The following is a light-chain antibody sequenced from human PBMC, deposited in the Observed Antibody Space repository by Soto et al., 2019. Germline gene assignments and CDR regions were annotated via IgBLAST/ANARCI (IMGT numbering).Light chain of an antibody. CDR1: SSDVGGYNY. CDR2: DVS. J-gene: IGLJ2*01. V-gene: IGLV2-14*03. CDR3: CSYTSSNTAI. Sequence: QSALTQPASVSGSPGQSITISCTGTSSDVGGYNYVSWYQHHPGKAPKLMIYDVSNRPSGVSNRFSGSKSGNTASLTISGLQAEDEADYYCCSYTSSNTAIFGGGTKLTVL.